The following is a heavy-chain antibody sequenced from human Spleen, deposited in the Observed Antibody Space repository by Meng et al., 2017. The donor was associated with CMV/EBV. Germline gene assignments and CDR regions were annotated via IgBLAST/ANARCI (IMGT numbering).Heavy chain of an antibody. CDR1: GFTFSTYA. CDR2: INTRGGST. J-gene: IGHJ4*02. Sequence: LSLTCAASGFTFSTYAMSWVRPAPGKGLEWVSAINTRGGSTTYADPVKGRFSISRDNYQDTLYMQMNSLRAEDTAVYYCARDFRSGYYPIGYWGQGTLVTVSS. D-gene: IGHD3-3*01. V-gene: IGHV3-23*01. CDR3: ARDFRSGYYPIGY.